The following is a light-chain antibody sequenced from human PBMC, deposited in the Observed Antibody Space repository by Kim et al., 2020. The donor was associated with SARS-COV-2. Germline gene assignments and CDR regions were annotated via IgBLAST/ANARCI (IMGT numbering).Light chain of an antibody. Sequence: VYPGQTARITCSGDALPKQYAYWYQQKPGQAPVMVISKDSERPSGIPERFSGSSSGTTVTLTISGVHAEDEAHYYCQSSDSSGTVIFGGGTQLTVL. J-gene: IGLJ2*01. CDR1: ALPKQY. V-gene: IGLV3-25*03. CDR3: QSSDSSGTVI. CDR2: KDS.